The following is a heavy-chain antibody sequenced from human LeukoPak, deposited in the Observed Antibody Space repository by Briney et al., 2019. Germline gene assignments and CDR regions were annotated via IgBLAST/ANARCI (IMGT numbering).Heavy chain of an antibody. CDR1: GFTFSSYW. V-gene: IGHV3-74*01. CDR2: INTDGSST. CDR3: ASCPHGADFDY. Sequence: GGSLRLSCAASGFTFSSYWMHWVRQAPGKGLVWVSRINTDGSSTSYADSVKGRFTISRDNAKNTLYLQMNSLRAEDTAVYHCASCPHGADFDYWGQGTLVTVSS. J-gene: IGHJ4*02. D-gene: IGHD1-26*01.